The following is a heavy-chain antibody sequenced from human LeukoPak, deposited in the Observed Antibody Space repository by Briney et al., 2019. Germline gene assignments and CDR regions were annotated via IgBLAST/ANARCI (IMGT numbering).Heavy chain of an antibody. J-gene: IGHJ4*02. CDR2: ISGSGGST. CDR3: AKAAAYYYGSGSYPDY. Sequence: GGSLRLSCAASGFTFSSYAMSWVRQAPGKGLEWVSAISGSGGSTYYADSVKGRFTISRDNSKNTLYLQMNSLRAEDTAVYYCAKAAAYYYGSGSYPDYWGQGTLVTVSS. CDR1: GFTFSSYA. V-gene: IGHV3-23*01. D-gene: IGHD3-10*01.